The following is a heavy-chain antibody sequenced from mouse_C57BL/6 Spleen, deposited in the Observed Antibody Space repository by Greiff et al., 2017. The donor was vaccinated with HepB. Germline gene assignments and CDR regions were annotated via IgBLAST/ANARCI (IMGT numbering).Heavy chain of an antibody. Sequence: EVKLVESGGGLVQPGGSLKLSCAASGFTFSDYYMYWVRQTPEKRLEWVAYISNGGGSTYYPDTVKGRFTISRDNAKNTLYLQMSRLKSEDTAMYYCASETTGYWGQGTLVTVSA. D-gene: IGHD1-1*01. CDR3: ASETTGY. CDR1: GFTFSDYY. J-gene: IGHJ3*01. CDR2: ISNGGGST. V-gene: IGHV5-12*01.